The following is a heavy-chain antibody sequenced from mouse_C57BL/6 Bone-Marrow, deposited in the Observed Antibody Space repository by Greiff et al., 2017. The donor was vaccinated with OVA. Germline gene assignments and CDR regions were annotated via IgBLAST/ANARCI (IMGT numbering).Heavy chain of an antibody. CDR2: IRSKSNNYAT. Sequence: EVQLVESGGGLVQPKGSLKLSCAASGFSFNTYAMNWVRQAPGKGLEWVARIRSKSNNYATYYADSVKDRFTISRDDSESMLYLQMNNLKTEDTAMYYCVHSSPRYAMDYWGQGTSVTVSS. CDR3: VHSSPRYAMDY. CDR1: GFSFNTYA. J-gene: IGHJ4*01. V-gene: IGHV10-1*01. D-gene: IGHD1-1*01.